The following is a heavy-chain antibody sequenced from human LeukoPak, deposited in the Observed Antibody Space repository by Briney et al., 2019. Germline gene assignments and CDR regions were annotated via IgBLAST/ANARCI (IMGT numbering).Heavy chain of an antibody. D-gene: IGHD4-17*01. V-gene: IGHV3-15*01. Sequence: PVGSLRLSCAASGFTFSEAYLSWVRQAPGKGLEWVGRIKRKTDGGTVDYAAPVNGRFTISRDDSQNTLYLQMNSLETEDTAVYYCTGRTTAPYYFDYWGQGTLVTVSS. CDR2: IKRKTDGGTV. J-gene: IGHJ4*02. CDR3: TGRTTAPYYFDY. CDR1: GFTFSEAY.